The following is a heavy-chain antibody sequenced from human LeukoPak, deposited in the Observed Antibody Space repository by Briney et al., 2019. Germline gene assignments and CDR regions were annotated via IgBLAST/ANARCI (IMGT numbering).Heavy chain of an antibody. V-gene: IGHV1-18*01. CDR3: ARDHKDFFDP. CDR2: ISTYNGNT. D-gene: IGHD3-3*01. Sequence: ASVKVSCKASGYTFTSYGIIWVRQAPGQGLEWMGWISTYNGNTNYAQKFQGRVTMTTDTSTNTAYMELRSLRSDDTAVYYCARDHKDFFDPWGQGTLVTVSS. J-gene: IGHJ5*02. CDR1: GYTFTSYG.